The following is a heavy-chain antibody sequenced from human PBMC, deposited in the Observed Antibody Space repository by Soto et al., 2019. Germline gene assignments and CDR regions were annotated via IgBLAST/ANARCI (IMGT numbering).Heavy chain of an antibody. CDR3: ACSRRPARLGPKGAIAY. CDR2: IDTDGSTT. J-gene: IGHJ4*02. D-gene: IGHD2-15*01. V-gene: IGHV3-74*01. Sequence: DVHLVESGGAVVQPGGSLRLSCATSGFTFSNYWMHWVRQVPGMGLVWVSRIDTDGSTTSYADFAKGRFTISRDNAKSTLSLKINTLRAEDTAIYYCACSRRPARLGPKGAIAYWGQGTLVTVSS. CDR1: GFTFSNYW.